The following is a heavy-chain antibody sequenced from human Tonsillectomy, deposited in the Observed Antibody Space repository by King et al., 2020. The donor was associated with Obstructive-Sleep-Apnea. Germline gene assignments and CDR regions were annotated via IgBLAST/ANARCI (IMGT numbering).Heavy chain of an antibody. V-gene: IGHV4-59*08. D-gene: IGHD3-22*01. CDR1: GGSISSYF. Sequence: QLQESGPGLVKPSETLSLTCTVSGGSISSYFWSWVRQPPGQGLEWIGYIYYSGSTNYNPSLKSRVSMSVDTSKNQVSLNLNSVTAADTALYFCARHGWEYYYDSSISRAQVRFFYHAMDVWGQGTTVTVSS. CDR3: ARHGWEYYYDSSISRAQVRFFYHAMDV. CDR2: IYYSGST. J-gene: IGHJ6*02.